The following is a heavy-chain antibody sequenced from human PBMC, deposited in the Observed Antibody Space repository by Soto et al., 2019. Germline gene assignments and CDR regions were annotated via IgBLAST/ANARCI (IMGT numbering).Heavy chain of an antibody. Sequence: APGKGLEWVANIKQDGSEKYYVDSVKGRFTISRDNAKNSLYLQMNSLRAEYTAVYYCGSDLASTTSPNYWGQGTLVTVSS. J-gene: IGHJ4*02. D-gene: IGHD4-17*01. V-gene: IGHV3-7*04. CDR3: GSDLASTTSPNY. CDR2: IKQDGSEK.